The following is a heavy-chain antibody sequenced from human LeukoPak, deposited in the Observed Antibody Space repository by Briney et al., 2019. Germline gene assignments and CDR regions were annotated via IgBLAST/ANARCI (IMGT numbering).Heavy chain of an antibody. CDR1: GGSVSSGSYY. CDR2: IYYSGST. CDR3: ARDSRRGKYYYDSSGSPEVGFDY. Sequence: PSETLSLTCTVSGGSVSSGSYYWSWIRQPPGKGLEWIGYIYYSGSTNYNPSLKSRVTISVDTSKNQFSLKLSSVTAADTAVYYCARDSRRGKYYYDSSGSPEVGFDYWGQGTLVTVSS. J-gene: IGHJ4*02. V-gene: IGHV4-61*01. D-gene: IGHD3-22*01.